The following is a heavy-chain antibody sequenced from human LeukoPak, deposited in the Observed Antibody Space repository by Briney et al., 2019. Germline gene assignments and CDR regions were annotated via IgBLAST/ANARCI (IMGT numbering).Heavy chain of an antibody. J-gene: IGHJ6*03. Sequence: PGGSLRLSCAASGFTLSNYEMNWVRQAPGKGLEWVSYISRSGSTIYYADSVKGRFTISRDNAKNSLYLQMNSLRAEDTAVYYCARDGPSMIRGVIRGAVAYYYYYMDVWGKGTTVTISS. V-gene: IGHV3-48*03. CDR1: GFTLSNYE. CDR3: ARDGPSMIRGVIRGAVAYYYYYMDV. CDR2: ISRSGSTI. D-gene: IGHD3-10*01.